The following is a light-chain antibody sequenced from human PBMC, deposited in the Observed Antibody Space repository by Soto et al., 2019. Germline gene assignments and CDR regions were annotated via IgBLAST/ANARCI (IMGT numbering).Light chain of an antibody. Sequence: DIQMTQSPSSLSASVGDRVTITCRASQGITNFLNWYQQEPGKAPKVLIYGASSLEGGVPSRFRGSGSGTDFTLTISSLQPEDFATYYCQQTYSTPYTFGQGPKLQIK. J-gene: IGKJ2*01. CDR3: QQTYSTPYT. CDR2: GAS. V-gene: IGKV1-39*01. CDR1: QGITNF.